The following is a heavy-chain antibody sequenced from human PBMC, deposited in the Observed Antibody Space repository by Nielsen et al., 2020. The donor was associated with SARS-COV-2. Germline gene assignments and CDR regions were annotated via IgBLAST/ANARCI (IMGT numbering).Heavy chain of an antibody. J-gene: IGHJ3*02. V-gene: IGHV4-30-4*01. CDR2: IYYSGST. CDR3: ARAPPHSRNAFDI. D-gene: IGHD3-22*01. CDR1: GGSISSGDYY. Sequence: SETLSLTCTVSGGSISSGDYYWSWIRQPPGKGLEWIGYIYYSGSTYYNPSLKSRVTISVDTSKNQFSLKLSSVTAADTAVYYCARAPPHSRNAFDIWGQGTMVTVSS.